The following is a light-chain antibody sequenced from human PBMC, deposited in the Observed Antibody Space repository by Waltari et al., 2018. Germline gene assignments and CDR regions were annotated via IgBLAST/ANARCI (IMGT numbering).Light chain of an antibody. V-gene: IGKV1-39*01. CDR1: QGIDRY. CDR3: QQNYRTPT. J-gene: IGKJ4*01. Sequence: DVQVTQSPSSLSASVGDSVTITCRTSQGIDRYLIWYQQKPGNVPKLLIYAASYLQSGVPSRFSGSGSGTDFSLTISSLQPEDFAVYYCQQNYRTPTFGGGTKVEVK. CDR2: AAS.